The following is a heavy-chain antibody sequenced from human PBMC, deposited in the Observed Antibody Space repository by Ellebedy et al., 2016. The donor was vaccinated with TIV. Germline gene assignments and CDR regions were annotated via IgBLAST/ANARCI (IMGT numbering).Heavy chain of an antibody. D-gene: IGHD1-7*01. J-gene: IGHJ4*02. CDR1: GDSVSSGNYY. V-gene: IGHV4-61*01. CDR3: ARRKWNYYFDY. CDR2: ISNTGNT. Sequence: SETLSLTXNVSGDSVSSGNYYWSWIRQTPGKGLQWVAYISNTGNTYYNPSLKSRVTISVDTSKNQFSLKLSSVTAADTAVYYCARRKWNYYFDYWGQGTLVTVSS.